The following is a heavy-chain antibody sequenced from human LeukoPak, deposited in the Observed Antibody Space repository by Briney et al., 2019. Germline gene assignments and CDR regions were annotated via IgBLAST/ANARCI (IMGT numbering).Heavy chain of an antibody. CDR1: GFTFSSDA. V-gene: IGHV3-20*04. D-gene: IGHD2-2*02. CDR2: INWNGGST. J-gene: IGHJ3*02. CDR3: ARRDIVVVPAAIIGAFDI. Sequence: GGSLRLSCAASGFTFSSDAMGGVRHAPGRGGEWVSGINWNGGSTGYADSVKGRFTISRDNAKNSLYLQMNSLRAEDTALYYCARRDIVVVPAAIIGAFDIWGQGTMVTVSS.